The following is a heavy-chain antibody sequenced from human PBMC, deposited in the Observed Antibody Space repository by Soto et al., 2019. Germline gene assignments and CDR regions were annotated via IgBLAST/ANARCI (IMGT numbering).Heavy chain of an antibody. CDR1: GYTFSDYF. D-gene: IGHD3-10*01. CDR2: INPHSGGT. CDR3: ARDGAGAGVKGFGP. V-gene: IGHV1-2*02. J-gene: IGHJ5*02. Sequence: ASVKVSCKASGYTFSDYFMHWVRQAPGQGLEYMGWINPHSGGTNYAQNFQGRVTMTRDTPTSTAYMELRRLRSDDTAVYYCARDGAGAGVKGFGPWGQRTLVTVSS.